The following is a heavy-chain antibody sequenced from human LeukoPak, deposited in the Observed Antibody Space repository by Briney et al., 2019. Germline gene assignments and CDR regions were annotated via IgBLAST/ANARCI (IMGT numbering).Heavy chain of an antibody. CDR1: GDSISSSDYY. Sequence: SETLSLTCTVSGDSISSSDYYWGWIRQSPGKGLEWIGRISYSGKTFYNPSLKSRVTMSVDTSKNLFSLRLNSVTAADTAVYYCSRLTHSYYADTAGYYPYYYVDVWGEGATVTVSS. CDR3: SRLTHSYYADTAGYYPYYYVDV. CDR2: ISYSGKT. V-gene: IGHV4-39*02. J-gene: IGHJ6*03. D-gene: IGHD3-22*01.